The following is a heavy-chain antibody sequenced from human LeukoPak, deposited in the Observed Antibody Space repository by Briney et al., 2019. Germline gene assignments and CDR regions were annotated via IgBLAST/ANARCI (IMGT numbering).Heavy chain of an antibody. J-gene: IGHJ6*02. D-gene: IGHD3-3*01. CDR2: INTNTGNP. CDR3: ALVPQPHPRYDFWSPYSPNDMDV. Sequence: GASVKVSCKASGYTFTSYAMNWVRQAPGQGLEWMGWINTNTGNPTYAQGFTGRFVFSLDTSVSTAYLQISSLKAEDTAVYYCALVPQPHPRYDFWSPYSPNDMDVWGQGTTVTVS. CDR1: GYTFTSYA. V-gene: IGHV7-4-1*02.